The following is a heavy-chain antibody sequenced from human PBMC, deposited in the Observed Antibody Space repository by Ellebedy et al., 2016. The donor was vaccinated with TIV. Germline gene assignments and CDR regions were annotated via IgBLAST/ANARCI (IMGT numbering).Heavy chain of an antibody. D-gene: IGHD4-17*01. Sequence: AASVKVSCKASGYTFTNYYMHWVRQAPGQGLEWMGIIEPSGGTTNYAQKFQGRVTVTRDTSKNTVYMELSSLRSEDTAVYYCSRDVTVTTTEAFDYWGQGTLVTVSS. CDR1: GYTFTNYY. V-gene: IGHV1-46*01. J-gene: IGHJ4*02. CDR2: IEPSGGTT. CDR3: SRDVTVTTTEAFDY.